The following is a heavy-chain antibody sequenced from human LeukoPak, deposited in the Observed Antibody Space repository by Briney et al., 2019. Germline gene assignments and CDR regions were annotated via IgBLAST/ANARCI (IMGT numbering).Heavy chain of an antibody. CDR2: IYTSGST. CDR3: AREAAPFGDYGEGNAFDI. Sequence: KPSETLSLTCTVSGGSISSGSYYWSWIRQPAGKGLEWIGRIYTSGSTNYNPSLKSRVTISVDTSKNQFSLKLSSVTAADTAVYYCAREAAPFGDYGEGNAFDIWGQGTMVTVSS. J-gene: IGHJ3*02. V-gene: IGHV4-61*02. D-gene: IGHD4-17*01. CDR1: GGSISSGSYY.